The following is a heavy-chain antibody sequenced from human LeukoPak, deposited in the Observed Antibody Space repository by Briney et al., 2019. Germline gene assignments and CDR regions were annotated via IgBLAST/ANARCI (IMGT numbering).Heavy chain of an antibody. Sequence: GGSLRLSCAASEFTFSSYAMHWVRQAPGKGLEWVAVISYDGSNKYYADSVKGRFTISRDNSKNTLYLQMNSLRAEDTAVYYCARDQEQLALDYWGQGTLVTVSS. CDR3: ARDQEQLALDY. D-gene: IGHD6-6*01. CDR2: ISYDGSNK. V-gene: IGHV3-30-3*01. CDR1: EFTFSSYA. J-gene: IGHJ4*02.